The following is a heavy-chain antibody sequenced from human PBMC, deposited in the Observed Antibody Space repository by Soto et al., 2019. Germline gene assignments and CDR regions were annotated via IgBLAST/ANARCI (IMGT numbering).Heavy chain of an antibody. CDR1: GGTFSSYA. CDR3: AREGVGYCSGGSCENWFDP. D-gene: IGHD2-15*01. J-gene: IGHJ5*02. V-gene: IGHV1-69*01. Sequence: QVQLVQSGAEVKKPGSSVKVSCKASGGTFSSYAISWVRQAPGQGLEWMGGIIPIFGTANYAQKFQGRVTITADESTSTAYMELSILRSEDTAVYYCAREGVGYCSGGSCENWFDPWGQGTLVTVSS. CDR2: IIPIFGTA.